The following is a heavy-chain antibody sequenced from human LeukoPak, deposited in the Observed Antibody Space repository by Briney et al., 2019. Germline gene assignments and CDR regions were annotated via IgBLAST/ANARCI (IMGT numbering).Heavy chain of an antibody. J-gene: IGHJ4*02. D-gene: IGHD3-10*01. CDR3: AKDPDYYGSGSEDY. Sequence: PGGSLRLSCAASGFTFSSYAMHWVRQAPGKGREWVAVISYDGSNKYYADSVKGRFTISRDNSKNTLYLQMNSLRAEDTAVYYCAKDPDYYGSGSEDYWGQGTLVTVSS. V-gene: IGHV3-30*04. CDR2: ISYDGSNK. CDR1: GFTFSSYA.